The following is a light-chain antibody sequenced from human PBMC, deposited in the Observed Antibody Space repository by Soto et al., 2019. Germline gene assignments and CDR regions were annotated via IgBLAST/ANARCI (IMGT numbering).Light chain of an antibody. J-gene: IGKJ4*01. Sequence: DIQMTQSPSSVSALVGDRVTITCRASQSISGSLNWYQSKPGKAPKLLIYGAFTLHSGVPSRFSGSGSGTDYTLTISNLQLEDFASYYCQQTYRTPLTFGGGTKVDNK. CDR2: GAF. V-gene: IGKV1-39*01. CDR3: QQTYRTPLT. CDR1: QSISGS.